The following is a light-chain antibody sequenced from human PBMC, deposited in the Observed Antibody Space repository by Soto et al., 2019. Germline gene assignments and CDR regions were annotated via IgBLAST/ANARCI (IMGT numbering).Light chain of an antibody. V-gene: IGLV2-11*01. CDR1: SSDVGGYDY. CDR3: CSYAGSWV. J-gene: IGLJ3*02. Sequence: QSALTQPRSVSGSPGQSVTISCTGTSSDVGGYDYVSWYQHHPGKAPKLLIYDVTKWPSGVPNRFSGSKSGNTASLTISGLQAEDEANYYCCSYAGSWVFGGGTKLTVL. CDR2: DVT.